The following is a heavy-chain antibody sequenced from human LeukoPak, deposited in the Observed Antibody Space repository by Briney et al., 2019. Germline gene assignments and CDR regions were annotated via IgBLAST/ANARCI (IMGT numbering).Heavy chain of an antibody. CDR2: ISYDGSNK. Sequence: GGSLRLSCAASGFTFSSYAMHWVRQAPGKGLEWVAVISYDGSNKYYADSVKGRFTISRDNSKNTLYLQMNSLRAEDTAAYYCARDFRVAGPEYFQHWGQGTLVTVSS. J-gene: IGHJ1*01. CDR1: GFTFSSYA. D-gene: IGHD6-19*01. CDR3: ARDFRVAGPEYFQH. V-gene: IGHV3-30*04.